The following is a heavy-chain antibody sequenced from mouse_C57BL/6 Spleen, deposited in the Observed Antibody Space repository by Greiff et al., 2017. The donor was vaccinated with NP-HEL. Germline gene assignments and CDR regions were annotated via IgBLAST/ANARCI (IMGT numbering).Heavy chain of an antibody. CDR3: ARRLYYSNYVYFDY. CDR2: IYPGDGDT. Sequence: QVQLQQSGAELVKPGASVKISCKASGYAFSSYWMNWVRQRPGKGLEWIGQIYPGDGDTNYNGKFKGKATLTADKSSSTAYMQLSSLTSEDSAVYFCARRLYYSNYVYFDYWGQGTTLTVSS. CDR1: GYAFSSYW. J-gene: IGHJ2*01. D-gene: IGHD2-5*01. V-gene: IGHV1-80*01.